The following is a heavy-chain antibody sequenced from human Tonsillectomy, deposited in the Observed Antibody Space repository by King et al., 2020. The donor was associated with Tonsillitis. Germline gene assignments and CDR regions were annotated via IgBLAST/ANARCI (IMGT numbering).Heavy chain of an antibody. CDR2: IYYSGST. D-gene: IGHD3-10*01. J-gene: IGHJ6*03. CDR1: GGSISSGDYY. Sequence: VQLQESGPGLVKPSQTLSLTCTVSGGSISSGDYYWSWIRQPPGKGLEWIGYIYYSGSTYYNPSLKSRVTISVDTSKNQFSLKLSSVTAADTAVYYCATDREVRGLPYYYYYYMDVWGKGTTVTVSS. V-gene: IGHV4-30-4*01. CDR3: ATDREVRGLPYYYYYYMDV.